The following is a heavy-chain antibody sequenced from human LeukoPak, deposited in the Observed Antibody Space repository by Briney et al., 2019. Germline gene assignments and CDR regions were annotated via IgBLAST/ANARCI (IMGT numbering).Heavy chain of an antibody. V-gene: IGHV4-39*01. Sequence: SETLSLTCSASGDSINSKSYYWGWIRQAPGKGLEWIGSIHYSGSTYYNPSLKSRVTISVDTSKNQFSLKLSSVTAADTAVYYCARPTVGATTGFDYWGQGTLVTVSS. CDR3: ARPTVGATTGFDY. D-gene: IGHD1-26*01. CDR1: GDSINSKSYY. CDR2: IHYSGST. J-gene: IGHJ4*02.